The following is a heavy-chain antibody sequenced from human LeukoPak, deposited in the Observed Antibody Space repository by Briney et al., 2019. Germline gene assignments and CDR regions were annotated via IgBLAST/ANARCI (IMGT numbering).Heavy chain of an antibody. D-gene: IGHD3-10*01. CDR3: ARPTGTGIFDY. Sequence: TGGSLRLSCAASGFTFSSYGMHWVRQAPGKGLEWVAFIRYDESNQYYADSVKGRLTVSRDNSKNTLYLQMNSLRPEDTAVYYCARPTGTGIFDYWGQGTLVTVSS. CDR1: GFTFSSYG. J-gene: IGHJ4*02. V-gene: IGHV3-30*02. CDR2: IRYDESNQ.